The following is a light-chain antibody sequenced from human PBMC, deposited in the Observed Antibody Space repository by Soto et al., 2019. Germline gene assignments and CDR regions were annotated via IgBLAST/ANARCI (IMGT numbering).Light chain of an antibody. CDR2: DVS. CDR1: SSDVGGYNY. CDR3: SSYTSSSTSVV. J-gene: IGLJ2*01. Sequence: QSALTQPASVSGSPGQSITISCTGTSSDVGGYNYVSWYQQHPGKAPKLMIYDVSKRPSGVSNRISGSKSGNTASLTISGLQAEDEADYYCSSYTSSSTSVVFGGGTKLTV. V-gene: IGLV2-14*01.